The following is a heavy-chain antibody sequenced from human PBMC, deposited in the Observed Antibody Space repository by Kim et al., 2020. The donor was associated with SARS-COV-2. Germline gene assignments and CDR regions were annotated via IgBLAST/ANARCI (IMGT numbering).Heavy chain of an antibody. CDR3: ARARWTPNYYFDY. Sequence: GVSLRLSCAASGFTFSTNNINWVRQAPGKGLEWVSSIGSTSNYIYYADSLKGRFTISRDNAKNSLYLQMNSLRAEDTAVYYCARARWTPNYYFDYWGQGTLVTVSS. V-gene: IGHV3-21*01. J-gene: IGHJ4*02. D-gene: IGHD2-15*01. CDR1: GFTFSTNN. CDR2: IGSTSNYI.